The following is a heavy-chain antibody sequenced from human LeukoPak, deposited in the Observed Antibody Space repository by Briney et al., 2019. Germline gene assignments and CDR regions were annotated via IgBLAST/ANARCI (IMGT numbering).Heavy chain of an antibody. CDR2: IYAGGST. J-gene: IGHJ4*02. Sequence: GGSLRLSCAASGFTVISNYMTWVRQAPGKGLEWVSVIYAGGSTYYADSVKGRFAISRDNSKNTLSLQTNSLRAEDTAVYYCARVPGPYCSSTDCYELDFWGQGTLVTVSS. CDR1: GFTVISNY. CDR3: ARVPGPYCSSTDCYELDF. D-gene: IGHD2-2*01. V-gene: IGHV3-53*01.